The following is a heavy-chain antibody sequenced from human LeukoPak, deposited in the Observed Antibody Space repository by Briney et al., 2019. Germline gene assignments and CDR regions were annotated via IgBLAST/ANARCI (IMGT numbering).Heavy chain of an antibody. J-gene: IGHJ5*02. D-gene: IGHD3-10*01. V-gene: IGHV4-61*02. Sequence: PSQTLSLTCTVSGGSISSGSYYWSWIRQPAGKGLEWIRRIYTSGSTNYNPSLKSRVTISVDTSKNQFSLKLSSVTAADTAVYYCARQLSGVRGVIRIGWFDPWGQGTLVTVSS. CDR2: IYTSGST. CDR1: GGSISSGSYY. CDR3: ARQLSGVRGVIRIGWFDP.